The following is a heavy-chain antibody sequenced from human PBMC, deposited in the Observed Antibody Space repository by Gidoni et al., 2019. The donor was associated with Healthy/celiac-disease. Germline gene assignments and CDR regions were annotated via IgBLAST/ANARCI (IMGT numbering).Heavy chain of an antibody. CDR2: IYYSGST. CDR3: ARLRDYGDYVFDY. CDR1: GGPIRSSSYY. V-gene: IGHV4-39*01. D-gene: IGHD4-17*01. J-gene: IGHJ4*02. Sequence: QLQLQESGPGLVKPSETLSLPCPVSGGPIRSSSYYWGWIRQPPGKGLEWIGSIYYSGSTYHNPSLKSRVTISVDTSKNQFSLKLSSVTAADTAVYCCARLRDYGDYVFDYWGQGTLVTVSS.